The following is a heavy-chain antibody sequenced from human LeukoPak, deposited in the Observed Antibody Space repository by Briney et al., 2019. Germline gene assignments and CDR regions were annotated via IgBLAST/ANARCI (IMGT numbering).Heavy chain of an antibody. CDR3: AISGLAQPVGLWDY. CDR2: IITIFGTA. CDR1: GGTFSSYA. J-gene: IGHJ4*02. Sequence: SVKVSCKASGGTFSSYAISWVRQAPGQGLEWMGRIITIFGTANYAQKFQGRVTITTDESTSTAYMELSSLRSEDTAVYYCAISGLAQPVGLWDYWGQGTLVTVPS. V-gene: IGHV1-69*05. D-gene: IGHD3/OR15-3a*01.